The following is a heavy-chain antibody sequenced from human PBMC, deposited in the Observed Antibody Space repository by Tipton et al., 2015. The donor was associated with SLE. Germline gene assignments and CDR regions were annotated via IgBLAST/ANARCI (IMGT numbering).Heavy chain of an antibody. CDR1: GGSISSSSYY. J-gene: IGHJ6*02. D-gene: IGHD1-7*01. Sequence: TLSLTCTVSGGSISSSSYYWGWIRQPPGKGLEWIGSIYYSGSTYYNPSLKSRVTISVDTSKNQFSLKLSSVTAADTAVYYCAGGITGTTWYYYYGMDVWGQGTTVTVSS. CDR3: AGGITGTTWYYYYGMDV. V-gene: IGHV4-39*07. CDR2: IYYSGST.